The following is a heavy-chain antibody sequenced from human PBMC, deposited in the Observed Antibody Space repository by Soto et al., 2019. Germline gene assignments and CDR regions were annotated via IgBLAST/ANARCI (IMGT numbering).Heavy chain of an antibody. J-gene: IGHJ6*02. CDR1: GFTFSSYA. V-gene: IGHV3-23*01. Sequence: GGSLRLSCAASGFTFSSYAMSWVRQAPGKGLEWVSAISGSGGSTYYADSVKGRFTISRDNSKNTLYLQMNSLRAEDTAVYYCAKERDSSGEEAYYYGMDVWGQGTTVTVSS. CDR2: ISGSGGST. CDR3: AKERDSSGEEAYYYGMDV. D-gene: IGHD6-19*01.